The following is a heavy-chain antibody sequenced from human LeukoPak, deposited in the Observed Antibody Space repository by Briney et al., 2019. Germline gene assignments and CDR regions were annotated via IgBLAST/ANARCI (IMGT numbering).Heavy chain of an antibody. Sequence: TSETLSLTCTVSGGSISSYYWSWIRQPPGKGLEWIGYSYYSGSTNYNPSLKSRVTISVDTSKNQFSLKLSSVTAADTAVYYCARHGGEVRGVIISSFDYWGQGTPGHRLL. CDR1: GGSISSYY. CDR2: SYYSGST. V-gene: IGHV4-59*01. J-gene: IGHJ4*02. D-gene: IGHD3-10*01. CDR3: ARHGGEVRGVIISSFDY.